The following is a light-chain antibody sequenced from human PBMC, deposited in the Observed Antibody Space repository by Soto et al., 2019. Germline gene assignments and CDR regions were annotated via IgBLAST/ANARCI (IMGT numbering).Light chain of an antibody. V-gene: IGLV1-47*02. Sequence: QSVLTQPPSASGTPGQRVTISCSGSSSNIGSNYVYWYQQLPGTAPKLLIYTNDQRPSGVPDRFSGSKSGTSASLAISGLRSEDEADYYCAAWDDSLRGWVFGRGTKVTVL. CDR1: SSNIGSNY. CDR3: AAWDDSLRGWV. J-gene: IGLJ3*02. CDR2: TND.